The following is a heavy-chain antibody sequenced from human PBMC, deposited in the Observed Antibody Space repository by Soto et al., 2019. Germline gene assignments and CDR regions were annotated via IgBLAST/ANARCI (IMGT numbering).Heavy chain of an antibody. Sequence: SETLSLTCTVSGGSISSYYWSWIRQPPGKGLEWIGYTYYSGSTNYNPSLKSRVTISVDTSKNQFSLKLSSVTAADTAVYYCARGDDFWSGYYIKWGQGTLVTVSS. D-gene: IGHD3-3*01. V-gene: IGHV4-59*01. CDR1: GGSISSYY. CDR2: TYYSGST. CDR3: ARGDDFWSGYYIK. J-gene: IGHJ4*02.